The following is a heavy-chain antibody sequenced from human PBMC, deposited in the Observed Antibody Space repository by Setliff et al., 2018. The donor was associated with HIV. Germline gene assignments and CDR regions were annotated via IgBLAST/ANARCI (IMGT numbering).Heavy chain of an antibody. D-gene: IGHD3-22*01. CDR3: ARTMIVVVIGDAFDI. V-gene: IGHV1-3*01. J-gene: IGHJ3*02. CDR2: INAGNGNT. CDR1: GYTFTTYG. Sequence: ASVKVSCKSSGYTFTTYGLSWVRQAPGQRLEWMGWINAGNGNTKYSQKFQGRVTITRDTSASTAYMELSSLRSEDTAVYYCARTMIVVVIGDAFDIWGQGTMVTVSS.